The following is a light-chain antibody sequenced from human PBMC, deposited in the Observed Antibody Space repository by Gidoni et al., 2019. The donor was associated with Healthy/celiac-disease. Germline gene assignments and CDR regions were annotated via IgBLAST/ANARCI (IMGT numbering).Light chain of an antibody. J-gene: IGKJ3*01. V-gene: IGKV4-1*01. CDR2: WAS. Sequence: EIVMAQSPASLAVSPGERATINCKASQSVLYNSNNKNYLAWYQQKPGQPPKLLIYWASTRESGVPARFSGSGSGTDFTLTISSLQAEDVAVYYCQQYYSTPLTFGPGTKVEIK. CDR3: QQYYSTPLT. CDR1: QSVLYNSNNKNY.